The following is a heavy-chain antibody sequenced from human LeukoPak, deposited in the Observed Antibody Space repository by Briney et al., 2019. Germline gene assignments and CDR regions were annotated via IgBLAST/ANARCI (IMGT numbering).Heavy chain of an antibody. CDR1: GGSFSGYY. V-gene: IGHV3-23*01. Sequence: ETLSLTCAVYGGSFSGYYWSWIRQPPGKGLEWVSAISGSGGSTYYADSVKGRFTISRDNSKNTLYLQMNSLRAEDTAVYYCAKVPRLRFLEWLPKYFDYWGQGTLVTVSS. D-gene: IGHD3-3*01. CDR3: AKVPRLRFLEWLPKYFDY. CDR2: ISGSGGST. J-gene: IGHJ4*02.